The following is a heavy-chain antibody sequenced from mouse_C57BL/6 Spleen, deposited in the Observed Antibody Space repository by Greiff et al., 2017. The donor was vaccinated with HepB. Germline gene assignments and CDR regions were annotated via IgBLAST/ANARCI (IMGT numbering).Heavy chain of an antibody. CDR1: GYTFTSYW. J-gene: IGHJ4*01. Sequence: VQLQQPGAELVKPGASVKLSCKASGYTFTSYWMHWVKQRPGQGLEWIGMIHPNSGSTNYNEKFKSKATLTVDKSSSTAYMQLSSLTSEDSAVYYCARWGLVYAMDYWGQGTSVTVSS. V-gene: IGHV1-64*01. CDR2: IHPNSGST. D-gene: IGHD3-3*01. CDR3: ARWGLVYAMDY.